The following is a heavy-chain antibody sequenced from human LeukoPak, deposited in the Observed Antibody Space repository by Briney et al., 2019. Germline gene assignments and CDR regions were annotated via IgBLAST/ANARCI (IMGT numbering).Heavy chain of an antibody. CDR3: ARRGSGYEA. V-gene: IGHV5-51*01. CDR2: IYPGDSDT. J-gene: IGHJ5*02. D-gene: IGHD5-12*01. CDR1: RYSSTSYW. Sequence: AASLKISCKGSRYSSTSYWISCVRQMAGQGLEWMGIIYPGDSDTRYSPSFHVHATISADKSISTAYLQWSSLQASDTAMYYCARRGSGYEAWGQGTLLTVSS.